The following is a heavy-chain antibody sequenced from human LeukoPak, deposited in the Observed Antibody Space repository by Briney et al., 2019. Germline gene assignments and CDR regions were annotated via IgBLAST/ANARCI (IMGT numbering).Heavy chain of an antibody. CDR2: ISAHNGNT. D-gene: IGHD3-3*01. CDR3: ARRQPYYNLWSVYDAFDI. V-gene: IGHV1-18*01. CDR1: GYTFGSYD. J-gene: IGHJ3*02. Sequence: ASVKVSCKASGYTFGSYDITWVRQAPGQGLEWMGWISAHNGNTKYAQKFQGRVTMTTDTSTGTAYTELRSLRSDDTAVYYCARRQPYYNLWSVYDAFDIWGQGTMVTVSS.